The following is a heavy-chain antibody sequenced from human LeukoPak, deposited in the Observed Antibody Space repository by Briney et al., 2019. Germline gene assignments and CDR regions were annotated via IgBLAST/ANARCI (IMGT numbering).Heavy chain of an antibody. CDR2: INPNSGGT. D-gene: IGHD2-15*01. CDR1: GYTFTGYY. V-gene: IGHV1-2*02. Sequence: ASVKVSCKASGYTFTGYYMHWVRQAPGQGLEWMGWINPNSGGTNYAQKFQGRVTMTRDTSISTAYMELSRLGSDDTAVYYCARGYCSGGSCQSVYYFDYWGLGTLVTVSS. J-gene: IGHJ4*02. CDR3: ARGYCSGGSCQSVYYFDY.